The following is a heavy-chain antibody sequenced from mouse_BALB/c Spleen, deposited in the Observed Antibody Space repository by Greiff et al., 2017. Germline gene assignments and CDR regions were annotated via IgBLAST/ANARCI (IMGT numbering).Heavy chain of an antibody. CDR3: ARGWLRGAMDY. Sequence: EVHLVESGGGLVQPGGSRKLSCAASGFTFSDYGMAWVRQAPGKGPEWVAFISNLAYSIYYADTVTGRFTISRENAKNTLYLEMSSLRSEDTAMYYCARGWLRGAMDYWGQGTSVTVSS. CDR1: GFTFSDYG. CDR2: ISNLAYSI. V-gene: IGHV5-15*02. J-gene: IGHJ4*01. D-gene: IGHD2-2*01.